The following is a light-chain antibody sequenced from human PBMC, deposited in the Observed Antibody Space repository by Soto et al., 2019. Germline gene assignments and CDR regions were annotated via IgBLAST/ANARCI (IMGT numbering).Light chain of an antibody. CDR1: QFISSH. V-gene: IGKV1-9*01. CDR2: AAS. Sequence: DIQLTQSPSFLSASVGDRVTITCRASQFISSHLAWYQQKPEKAPKLLIYAASTLQSGVPSRFSGSGSGTEFTLTISSLQPEDSATYYCQQVDGYPHTFGQGTQLEIK. CDR3: QQVDGYPHT. J-gene: IGKJ2*01.